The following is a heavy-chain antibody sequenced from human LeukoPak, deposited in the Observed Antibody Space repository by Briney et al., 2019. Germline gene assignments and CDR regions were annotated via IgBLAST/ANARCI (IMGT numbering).Heavy chain of an antibody. CDR3: SRDRQQLVRGDYFDY. CDR2: IFYSGST. V-gene: IGHV4-39*07. D-gene: IGHD6-13*01. Sequence: SETLSLTCTLSGGSVSSSSYYWGWIRQPPGKGLEWIGSIFYSGSTYYNPSLKSRVTISVDTSNNRFSLQLTSVTAADTAVYYCSRDRQQLVRGDYFDYWGQGTLVTVSS. CDR1: GGSVSSSSYY. J-gene: IGHJ4*02.